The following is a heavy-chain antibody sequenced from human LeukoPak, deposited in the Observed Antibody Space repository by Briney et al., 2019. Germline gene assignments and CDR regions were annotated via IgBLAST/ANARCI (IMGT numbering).Heavy chain of an antibody. V-gene: IGHV3-21*01. CDR2: ISSSSSYI. D-gene: IGHD3-10*01. Sequence: GGSLRLSCAASGFTFSSYSMNWVRQAPGKGLEWVSSISSSSSYIYYADSVKGRFTISRDNAKKSLYLQMDSLRAEDTAVYYCARDGGDYGSGSYYAYWGQGTLVTVSS. CDR3: ARDGGDYGSGSYYAY. J-gene: IGHJ4*02. CDR1: GFTFSSYS.